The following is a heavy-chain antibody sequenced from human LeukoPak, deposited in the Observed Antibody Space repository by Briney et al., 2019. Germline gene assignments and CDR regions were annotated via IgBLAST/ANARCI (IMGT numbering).Heavy chain of an antibody. Sequence: GGSLRLSCAPWGLPFRGYAMLWVRQAPGRGRAGVSSFSCSGCSTYYAESVNGRFTISKDNSNNMLYLQMNSLRAEDTAVYCCAKGPLSYSGRDLSGGRAEYFQQWGQGTLVTVSS. D-gene: IGHD6-13*01. CDR3: AKGPLSYSGRDLSGGRAEYFQQ. V-gene: IGHV3-23*01. CDR1: GLPFRGYA. J-gene: IGHJ1*01. CDR2: FSCSGCST.